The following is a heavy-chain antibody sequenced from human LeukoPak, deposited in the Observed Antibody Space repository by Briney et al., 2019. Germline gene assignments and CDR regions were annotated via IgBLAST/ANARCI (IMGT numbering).Heavy chain of an antibody. CDR3: AKDHFVGSGTYDFDY. CDR2: IGGSGVRT. CDR1: GFTFTTYG. Sequence: GGTLRLSCSASGFTFTTYGMNWVRQAPGKGLEWVSGIGGSGVRTYYADSVKGRFTISRDNSRNTVYLQMNSLRAEDTAVYHCAKDHFVGSGTYDFDYWGQGTLVTVSS. V-gene: IGHV3-23*01. D-gene: IGHD3-10*01. J-gene: IGHJ4*02.